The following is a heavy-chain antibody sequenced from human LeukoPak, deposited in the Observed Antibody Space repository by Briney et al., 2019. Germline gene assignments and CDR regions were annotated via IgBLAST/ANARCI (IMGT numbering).Heavy chain of an antibody. CDR1: GYTFTVYY. J-gene: IGHJ4*02. D-gene: IGHD2-2*01. Sequence: ASVKVSCMASGYTFTVYYMHWVRHAPEEGREWMGWTNPNRGGTNFAKKFQGRVTLTRDTSISTAYMELSRLRSDDTAVYYCARGYYCSSISCAMYYFDYWGQGTRVPVSS. V-gene: IGHV1-2*02. CDR3: ARGYYCSSISCAMYYFDY. CDR2: TNPNRGGT.